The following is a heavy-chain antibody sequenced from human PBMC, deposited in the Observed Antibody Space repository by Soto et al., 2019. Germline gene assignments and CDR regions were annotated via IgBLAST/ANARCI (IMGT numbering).Heavy chain of an antibody. CDR1: VGSISSYY. V-gene: IGHV4-59*01. D-gene: IGHD6-6*01. Sequence: SDTLSLTWTVSVGSISSYYWSWIGQPPGKGLEWIGYIYYSGSTNHNPSLKSRVTISVDTSKNQFSLKLSSVTAADTAVYYCARGRKRFIAAPPLYYYGMDVWGQGTTVTVSS. CDR2: IYYSGST. CDR3: ARGRKRFIAAPPLYYYGMDV. J-gene: IGHJ6*02.